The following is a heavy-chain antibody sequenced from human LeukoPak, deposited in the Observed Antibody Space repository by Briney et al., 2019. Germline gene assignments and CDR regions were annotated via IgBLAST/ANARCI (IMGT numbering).Heavy chain of an antibody. CDR2: IKEDGGEK. V-gene: IGHV3-7*01. CDR1: GFTFSRNW. J-gene: IGHJ4*02. CDR3: ARGRYCSGNACSFFDY. Sequence: GGSLRLSCAASGFTFSRNWMSWVRQAPGKGLEWVAKIKEDGGEKFYVDSVKGRFTISRDNAKNSLYLQMNSLGAEDTAVYYCARGRYCSGNACSFFDYWGQGTLVTVSS. D-gene: IGHD2-15*01.